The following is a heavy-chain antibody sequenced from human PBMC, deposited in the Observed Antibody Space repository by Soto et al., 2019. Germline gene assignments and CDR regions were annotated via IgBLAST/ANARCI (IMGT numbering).Heavy chain of an antibody. Sequence: QVQLVQSGAEMKKPGSSVKVSCQSSGGTFNTYAMNWVRQAPGQGPEWMGDISPMSGAANYAPKFQGRVTITADEPTGTSYMQLSSLTSEDTALYFCAREVQVHTPAFVYWGQGTLVTVSS. CDR2: ISPMSGAA. V-gene: IGHV1-69*19. CDR1: GGTFNTYA. J-gene: IGHJ4*02. D-gene: IGHD3-10*01. CDR3: AREVQVHTPAFVY.